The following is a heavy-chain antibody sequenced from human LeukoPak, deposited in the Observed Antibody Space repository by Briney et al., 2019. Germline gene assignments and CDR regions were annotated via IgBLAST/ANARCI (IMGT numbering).Heavy chain of an antibody. J-gene: IGHJ4*02. Sequence: GASVKVSCKASGGTFSSYAISWVRQAPGQGLEWMGGIIPIFGTANYAQKFQGRVTITTDESTSTAYMELSSLRSEDTAVYYYAVDSGYCSSTSCSPSPVYDYWGQGTLVTVSS. CDR3: AVDSGYCSSTSCSPSPVYDY. D-gene: IGHD2-2*01. V-gene: IGHV1-69*05. CDR2: IIPIFGTA. CDR1: GGTFSSYA.